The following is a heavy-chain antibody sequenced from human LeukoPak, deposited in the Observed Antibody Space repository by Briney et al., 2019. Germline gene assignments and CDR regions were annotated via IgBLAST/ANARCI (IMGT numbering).Heavy chain of an antibody. CDR3: ARSTIAGDYNY. V-gene: IGHV1-46*01. D-gene: IGHD3-9*01. CDR1: GGTFSSYA. Sequence: ASVKVSCKASGGTFSSYAISWVRQAPGQGLEWMGIINPSGGSTSYTQKFQGRVTMTTDTSTSTAYMELRSLRSDDTAVYYCARSTIAGDYNYWGQGTLVTVS. CDR2: INPSGGST. J-gene: IGHJ4*02.